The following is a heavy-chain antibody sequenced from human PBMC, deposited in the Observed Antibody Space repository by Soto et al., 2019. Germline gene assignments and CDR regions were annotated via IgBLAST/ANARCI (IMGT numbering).Heavy chain of an antibody. D-gene: IGHD2-15*01. CDR3: DRGGVYYSGGRCPHNLFDP. V-gene: IGHV1-18*01. Sequence: QVQLVQSGAEVKKPGASVKVSCKASGYTFMSYGISWVRQAPGKGLEWMGWISAYNGNTHYAQKLQGRGPITTATSTSTDYMELRSLRSDDTAVYYWDRGGVYYSGGRCPHNLFDPWGQGTLVTASS. CDR2: ISAYNGNT. CDR1: GYTFMSYG. J-gene: IGHJ5*02.